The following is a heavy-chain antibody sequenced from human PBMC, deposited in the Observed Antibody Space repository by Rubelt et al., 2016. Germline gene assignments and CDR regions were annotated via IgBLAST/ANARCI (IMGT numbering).Heavy chain of an antibody. J-gene: IGHJ2*01. V-gene: IGHV4-59*08. CDR1: GGSISTYY. Sequence: QVQLQESGPGLLKPSETLSLTCTVSGGSISTYYWSWIRQPPGKGLAWIGNIYYSGSTKYNPSLKSRVTLSVDTSKNQFALKRSAATAADTAVYYCATAPRGKAYFDFWARGTLVTVSS. CDR3: ATAPRGKAYFDF. CDR2: IYYSGST. D-gene: IGHD6-6*01.